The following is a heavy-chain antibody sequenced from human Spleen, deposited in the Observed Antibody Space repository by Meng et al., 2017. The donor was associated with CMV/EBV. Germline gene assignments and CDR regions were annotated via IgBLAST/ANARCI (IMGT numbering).Heavy chain of an antibody. CDR3: AVPIAVAGTHDY. V-gene: IGHV3-23*01. Sequence: GESLKISCAASGFTFNNAWMSWVRQAPGKGLEWISTISGNDGTTDYADSVKGRFTISRDNSKNTLFLEMNSLRVEDTAVYYCAVPIAVAGTHDYWGQGALVTVSS. J-gene: IGHJ4*02. CDR2: ISGNDGTT. CDR1: GFTFNNAW. D-gene: IGHD6-19*01.